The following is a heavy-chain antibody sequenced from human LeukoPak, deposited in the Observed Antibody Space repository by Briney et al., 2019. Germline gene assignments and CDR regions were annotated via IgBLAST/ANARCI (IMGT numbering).Heavy chain of an antibody. CDR3: ARDPSLTVTTGNFDY. V-gene: IGHV3-21*01. J-gene: IGHJ4*02. CDR1: GFTFSSYS. CDR2: ISSSSSYI. Sequence: GGSLRLSCAASGFTFSSYSMNWVRQAPGKGLEWVSSISSSSSYIYYADSVKGRFTISRDNAKNSLYLQMNSLRAEDTAVYYCARDPSLTVTTGNFDYWGQGTLVTVSS. D-gene: IGHD4-17*01.